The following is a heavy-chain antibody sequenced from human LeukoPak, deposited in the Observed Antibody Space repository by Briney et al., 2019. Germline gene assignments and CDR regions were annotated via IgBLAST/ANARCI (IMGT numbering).Heavy chain of an antibody. CDR3: AREGSMSQIPTENDY. CDR1: GYTFTSYY. V-gene: IGHV1-46*01. Sequence: GASVKVSCKASGYTFTSYYMHWVRQAPRQGLEWMGIINPSGGSTSYAQKFQGRVTMTRDTSTSTVYMELSSLRSEDTAVYYCAREGSMSQIPTENDYWGQGTLVTVSS. CDR2: INPSGGST. D-gene: IGHD2-2*02. J-gene: IGHJ4*02.